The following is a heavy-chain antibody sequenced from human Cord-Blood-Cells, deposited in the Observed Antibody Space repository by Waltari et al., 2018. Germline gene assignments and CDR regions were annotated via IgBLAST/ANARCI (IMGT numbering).Heavy chain of an antibody. J-gene: IGHJ4*02. D-gene: IGHD3-22*01. Sequence: QITLKESGPTLVKPTQTLTLTCTFSGFSLSTSGVGVGWLRQPPGKDLEWLALIFWNDDKRYSPSLKSRLTITKDTSKNQVVLTMTNMDPVDTATYYCAHSNPSGYYVDYWGQGTLVTVSS. CDR1: GFSLSTSGVG. CDR2: IFWNDDK. V-gene: IGHV2-5*01. CDR3: AHSNPSGYYVDY.